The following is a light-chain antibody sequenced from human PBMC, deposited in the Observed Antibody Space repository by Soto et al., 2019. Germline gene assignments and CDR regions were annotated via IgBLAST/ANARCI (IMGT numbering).Light chain of an antibody. J-gene: IGKJ1*01. CDR2: DTS. Sequence: EIVMTQSPATLSVSPGERVTLSCRASQSVSSSLAWYQQRPGQAPRLLIYDTSTRAAGIAARFSGSGSGTEFTLTISSLQSEDFAVYYCQQYVHWPPGTFGQGTTVDIK. CDR3: QQYVHWPPGT. CDR1: QSVSSS. V-gene: IGKV3-15*01.